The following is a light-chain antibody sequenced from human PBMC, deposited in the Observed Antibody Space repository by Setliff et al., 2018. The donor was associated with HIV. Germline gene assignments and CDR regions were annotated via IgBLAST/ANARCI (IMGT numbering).Light chain of an antibody. CDR1: SGSVSTTYY. J-gene: IGLJ3*02. CDR2: NTN. Sequence: QPVVTQEPSFAVSPGGTVTLTCGLSSGSVSTTYYPSWYQQTPGQTPRTLIYNTNIRSSGVPDRFSAYILGSKAALTITGTQAEDESDYYCALYMGNGISLFGGGTKGTVL. CDR3: ALYMGNGISL. V-gene: IGLV8-61*01.